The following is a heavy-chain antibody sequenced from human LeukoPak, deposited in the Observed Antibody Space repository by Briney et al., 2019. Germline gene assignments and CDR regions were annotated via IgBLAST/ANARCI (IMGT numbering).Heavy chain of an antibody. Sequence: PGGSLRLSCAASGFTFSSYAMHWVRQAPGKGLEWVAVISYDGSNKYYADSVKGRFTISRDNSKNTLYLQMNSLRAEDTAVYYCARARGYSSSWYAPGDYWGQGTLVTASS. V-gene: IGHV3-30-3*01. D-gene: IGHD6-13*01. CDR2: ISYDGSNK. J-gene: IGHJ4*02. CDR1: GFTFSSYA. CDR3: ARARGYSSSWYAPGDY.